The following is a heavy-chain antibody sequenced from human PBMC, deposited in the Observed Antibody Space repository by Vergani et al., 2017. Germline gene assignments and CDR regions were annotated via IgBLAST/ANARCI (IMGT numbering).Heavy chain of an antibody. CDR3: GKNPGISTTRNYYAMDI. D-gene: IGHD1-1*01. Sequence: LEESGGGSVKPGGSLRLSCAASGFKFSDHYMSWIRQAPGKGLEWVSHISPGASTVSYTDSVTGRFTVSRDNDNNSLTLDMTTLRVEDTAVYYCGKNPGISTTRNYYAMDIWGQETTVTVSS. CDR1: GFKFSDHY. J-gene: IGHJ6*02. V-gene: IGHV3-11*04. CDR2: ISPGASTV.